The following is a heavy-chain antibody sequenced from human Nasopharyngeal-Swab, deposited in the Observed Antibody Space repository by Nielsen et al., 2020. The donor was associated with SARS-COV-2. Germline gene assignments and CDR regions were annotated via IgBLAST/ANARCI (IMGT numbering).Heavy chain of an antibody. D-gene: IGHD1-26*01. J-gene: IGHJ4*02. CDR3: VREFEATGATYLDY. CDR1: GGTFSSYA. CDR2: IIPIFGTA. Sequence: SVKVSCKASGGTFSSYAISWVRQAPGQGLEWMGGIIPIFGTANYAQKFQGRVTITADESTSTAYMELSSLRSEDTAVYYCVREFEATGATYLDYWGLGTLVTVSS. V-gene: IGHV1-69*13.